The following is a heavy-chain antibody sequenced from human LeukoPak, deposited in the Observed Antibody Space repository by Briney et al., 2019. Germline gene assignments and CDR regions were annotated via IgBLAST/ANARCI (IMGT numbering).Heavy chain of an antibody. CDR1: GYTFTGYY. J-gene: IGHJ4*02. CDR2: INPNSGGT. D-gene: IGHD3-22*01. CDR3: ARAVVYYDSSGYYFDY. V-gene: IGHV1-2*06. Sequence: ASVKVSRKASGYTFTGYYMHWVRKAPGQGLEWMERINPNSGGTNYAQKFQGRVTMTRDTSISTAYMELSRLRSDDTAVYYCARAVVYYDSSGYYFDYWGQGTLVTVSS.